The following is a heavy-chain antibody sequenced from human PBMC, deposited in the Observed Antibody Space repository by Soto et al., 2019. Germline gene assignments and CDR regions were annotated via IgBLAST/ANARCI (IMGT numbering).Heavy chain of an antibody. V-gene: IGHV2-5*02. CDR1: GFSLSTSGVG. CDR3: GRVGEHGPSYYYYMDV. J-gene: IGHJ6*03. CDR2: IYWDDDK. D-gene: IGHD1-26*01. Sequence: QITLKESGPTLVKPTQTLTLTCTFSGFSLSTSGVGVAWIRQPPGKALEWLALIYWDDDKRYSPSLKSRLTITKENSKNHLVLTTTTMDPVDTTAYYCGRVGEHGPSYYYYMDVWGKGTTVTVSS.